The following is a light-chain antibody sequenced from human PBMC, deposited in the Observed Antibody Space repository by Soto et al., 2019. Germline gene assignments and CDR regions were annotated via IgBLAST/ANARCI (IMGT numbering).Light chain of an antibody. V-gene: IGKV1-5*01. Sequence: DIQMTQSPSTLSAFVGDRVTITCRASQSISNWLAWYQEKPGKAPNVLIFDVAKLESGVPSMFSGSGSGTEFTLTISSLQPDDFATYYCQQYDSYPLTFGGGTKVEMK. CDR1: QSISNW. J-gene: IGKJ4*01. CDR2: DVA. CDR3: QQYDSYPLT.